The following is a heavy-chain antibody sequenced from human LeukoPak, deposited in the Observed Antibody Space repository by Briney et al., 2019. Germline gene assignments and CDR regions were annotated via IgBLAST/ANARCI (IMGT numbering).Heavy chain of an antibody. J-gene: IGHJ3*02. CDR2: IYYSGST. V-gene: IGHV4-39*01. D-gene: IGHD2-21*02. Sequence: SETLSLTCTVSGGSISSSSYYWGWIRQPPEKGLEWIGSIYYSGSTYYNPSLKSRVTISVDTSKNQFSLKLSSVTAADTAVYYCASRIVVVTAGAFDIWGQGTMVTVSS. CDR3: ASRIVVVTAGAFDI. CDR1: GGSISSSSYY.